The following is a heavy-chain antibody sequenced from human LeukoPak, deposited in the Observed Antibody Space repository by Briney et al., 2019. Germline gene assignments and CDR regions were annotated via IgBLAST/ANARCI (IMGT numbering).Heavy chain of an antibody. CDR2: IIPIFGTA. V-gene: IGHV1-69*05. CDR3: ARDLRRPLWFGELLPLGY. Sequence: SVKVSCKASGGTFSSYAISWVRQAPGQGLEWMGGIIPIFGTANYAQKLQGRVTMTTDTSTSTAYMELRSLRSDDTAVYYCARDLRRPLWFGELLPLGYWGQGTLVTVSS. J-gene: IGHJ4*02. CDR1: GGTFSSYA. D-gene: IGHD3-10*01.